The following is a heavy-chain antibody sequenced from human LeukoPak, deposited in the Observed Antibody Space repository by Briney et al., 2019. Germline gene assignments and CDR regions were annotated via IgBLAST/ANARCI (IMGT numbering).Heavy chain of an antibody. CDR1: GGSISSSSYY. V-gene: IGHV4-61*05. D-gene: IGHD6-6*01. CDR3: ARGPAGYSSSDYYYYYMDV. Sequence: SETLSLTCTVSGGSISSSSYYWGWIRQPPGKGLEWIGYIYYSGSTNYNPSLKSRVTISVDTSKNQFSLKLSSVTAADTAVYYCARGPAGYSSSDYYYYYMDVWGKGTTVTVSS. J-gene: IGHJ6*03. CDR2: IYYSGST.